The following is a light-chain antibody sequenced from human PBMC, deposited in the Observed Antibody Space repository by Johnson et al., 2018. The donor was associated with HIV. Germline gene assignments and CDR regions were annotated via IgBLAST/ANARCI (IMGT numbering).Light chain of an antibody. CDR1: SSNIGNNY. CDR2: ENN. V-gene: IGLV1-51*02. J-gene: IGLJ1*01. CDR3: GTWDKLLGVFYV. Sequence: QSLLTQPPSVSAAPGQKVTISCSGSSSNIGNNYVSWYQQFSGTAPKLLIYENNKRPSGIPDRFSGSKSGTSATLGITGLKTGDEADYYCGTWDKLLGVFYVFGTGTKVTVL.